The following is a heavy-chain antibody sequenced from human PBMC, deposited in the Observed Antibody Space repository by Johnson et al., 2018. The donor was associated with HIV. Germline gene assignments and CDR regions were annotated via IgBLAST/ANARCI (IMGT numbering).Heavy chain of an antibody. CDR1: GFTVSGNY. J-gene: IGHJ3*02. Sequence: VQLVESGGGLVQPGGSLRLSCAASGFTVSGNYMNWVRQAPGKGLEWVSVIYSDGSTYYADSVQGRFTLSRDNSQNTLYLQMNSLRAEDTAVYFFARDAPNFFVSSGVRDDAFDIWGQGTMVTVSS. CDR2: IYSDGST. CDR3: ARDAPNFFVSSGVRDDAFDI. V-gene: IGHV3-66*01. D-gene: IGHD3-22*01.